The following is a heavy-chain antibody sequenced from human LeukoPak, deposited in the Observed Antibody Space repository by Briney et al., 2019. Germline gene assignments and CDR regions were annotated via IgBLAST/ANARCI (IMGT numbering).Heavy chain of an antibody. J-gene: IGHJ4*02. CDR2: IKSNSGGT. CDR3: ASSLEWLFPADY. CDR1: GYTFTGYY. D-gene: IGHD3-3*01. V-gene: IGHV1-2*02. Sequence: ASVKVSCKASGYTFTGYYMYWVRQAPGQGLEWMGWIKSNSGGTNYAQKFQGRVTMTRDTSISTAYMELSRLRSDDTAVYYCASSLEWLFPADYWGQGTLVTVSS.